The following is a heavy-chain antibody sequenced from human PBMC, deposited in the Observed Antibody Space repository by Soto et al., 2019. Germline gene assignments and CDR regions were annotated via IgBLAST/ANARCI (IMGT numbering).Heavy chain of an antibody. V-gene: IGHV4-31*03. D-gene: IGHD3-16*01. CDR3: VKGGDGQRWFDP. CDR2: IHYSGST. Sequence: SETLSRTFTVCDVAVSGGGHYLSGIRQHPGKGLEWIGYIHYSGSTHYTTYLTNRASLSLDTSKNQFYLKLTSVTAADTAAYYCVKGGDGQRWFDPWGQRTLVTVSS. CDR1: DVAVSGGGHY. J-gene: IGHJ5*01.